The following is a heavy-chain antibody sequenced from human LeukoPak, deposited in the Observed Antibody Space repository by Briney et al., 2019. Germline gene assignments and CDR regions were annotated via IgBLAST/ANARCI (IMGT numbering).Heavy chain of an antibody. CDR1: GFTFSSYG. J-gene: IGHJ4*02. Sequence: PGGSLRLSCSASGFTFSSYGMHWVRQAPGKGLEWVAVIWYDGSNKYYADSVKGRLTISRDNSKNTLYLQMNSLRAEDTAVYYCASGLGYCSGGSCYEDHWGQGTLVTVSS. CDR2: IWYDGSNK. CDR3: ASGLGYCSGGSCYEDH. D-gene: IGHD2-15*01. V-gene: IGHV3-33*01.